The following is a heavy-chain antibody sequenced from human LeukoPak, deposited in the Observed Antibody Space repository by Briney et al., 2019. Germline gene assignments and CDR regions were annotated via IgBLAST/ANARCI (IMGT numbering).Heavy chain of an antibody. D-gene: IGHD1-14*01. CDR3: ARVHPGYKSAFLRAFDM. Sequence: ASVKVSCKASGYTFTSLDISWVRQANGRGLEWLGWMNPKNGNTGYAQKFRGRVTITRDTSESIAYMELSGLRSDDTAVYYCARVHPGYKSAFLRAFDMWGQGTMVIVSS. J-gene: IGHJ3*02. V-gene: IGHV1-8*03. CDR1: GYTFTSLD. CDR2: MNPKNGNT.